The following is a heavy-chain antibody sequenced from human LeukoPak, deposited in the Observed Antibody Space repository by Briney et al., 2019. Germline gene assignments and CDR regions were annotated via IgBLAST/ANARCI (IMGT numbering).Heavy chain of an antibody. J-gene: IGHJ4*02. D-gene: IGHD6-13*01. Sequence: PSETLSLTCTVSGASITSYYWSWIRQPPGKGLEWLGYSYNNGYIQTTGTANYNPSLKSRATISVDTSKNQFSLRLTSVTAADAAMYYCARHRRIADFDYWGQGTLVTVSS. CDR3: ARHRRIADFDY. CDR1: GASITSYY. CDR2: SYNNGYIQTTGTA. V-gene: IGHV4-4*09.